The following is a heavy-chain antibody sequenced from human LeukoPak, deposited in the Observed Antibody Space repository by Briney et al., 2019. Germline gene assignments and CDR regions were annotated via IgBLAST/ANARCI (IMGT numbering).Heavy chain of an antibody. CDR3: ARAVEQWLEFDY. CDR2: ISAYNGNT. Sequence: ASVKVSCKASGYTFTSYGISWVRQAPGQGLEWMGWISAYNGNTNYAQKLQGRVTMTADTSTSTAYMELRSLRSDDTAVYYCARAVEQWLEFDYWGQGTLVTVSS. CDR1: GYTFTSYG. D-gene: IGHD6-19*01. V-gene: IGHV1-18*01. J-gene: IGHJ4*02.